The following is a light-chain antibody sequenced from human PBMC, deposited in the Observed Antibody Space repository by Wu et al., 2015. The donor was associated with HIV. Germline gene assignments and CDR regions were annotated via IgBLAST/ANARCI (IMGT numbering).Light chain of an antibody. CDR1: QSVSSSY. J-gene: IGKJ1*01. CDR2: GAS. Sequence: EIVLTQSPGTLSLSPGERATLSCRASQSVSSSYLVWYQQKPGQAPRLLIYGASSRATGIPDRFSGSGSGTDFSLTISRLEPEDVAVYYCQQYGSSPLWTFGQGDQGGNQT. CDR3: QQYGSSPLWT. V-gene: IGKV3-20*01.